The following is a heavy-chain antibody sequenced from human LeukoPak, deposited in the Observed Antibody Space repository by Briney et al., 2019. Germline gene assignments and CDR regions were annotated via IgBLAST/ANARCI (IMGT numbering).Heavy chain of an antibody. CDR3: ARDRDVAFDI. J-gene: IGHJ3*02. D-gene: IGHD5-24*01. Sequence: GGSLRLSCAASGFTFSSYGVSWVRQAPGKGLVWVSRINSDGSSTIYADSVKGRFTISRDNAKNTLYLQMNSLRAEDTAVYYCARDRDVAFDIWGQGTMVTVSS. V-gene: IGHV3-74*01. CDR1: GFTFSSYG. CDR2: INSDGSST.